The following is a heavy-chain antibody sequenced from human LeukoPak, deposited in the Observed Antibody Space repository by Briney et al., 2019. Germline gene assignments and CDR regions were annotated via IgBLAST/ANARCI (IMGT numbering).Heavy chain of an antibody. CDR3: ARQRTHSSGWTKVGAFDI. D-gene: IGHD6-19*01. J-gene: IGHJ3*02. CDR1: GFTFSSYA. V-gene: IGHV3-30*04. Sequence: PGGSLRLSCAASGFTFSSYAMHWVRQAPGKGLEWVAVISYDGSNKYYADSVKGRFTISRDNSKNTLYLQMNSLRAEDTAVYYCARQRTHSSGWTKVGAFDIWGQGTMVTVSS. CDR2: ISYDGSNK.